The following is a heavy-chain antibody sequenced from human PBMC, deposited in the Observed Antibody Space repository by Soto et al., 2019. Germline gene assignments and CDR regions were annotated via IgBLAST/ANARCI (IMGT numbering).Heavy chain of an antibody. Sequence: QVQLVESGGGVVQSGRSLRLSCAASGFTFSSYGMHWVRQAPGKGLEWVAVIWYDGSNKYYADSVKGRFTISRDNSKNTLYLQMNSLRAEDTAVYYCARDSTYYYDSSGFDAFDIWGQGTMVTVSS. CDR3: ARDSTYYYDSSGFDAFDI. D-gene: IGHD3-22*01. CDR2: IWYDGSNK. CDR1: GFTFSSYG. J-gene: IGHJ3*02. V-gene: IGHV3-33*01.